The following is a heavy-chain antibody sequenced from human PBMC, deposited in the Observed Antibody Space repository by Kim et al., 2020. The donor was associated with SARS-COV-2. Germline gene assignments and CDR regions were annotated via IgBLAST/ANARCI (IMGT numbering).Heavy chain of an antibody. CDR1: GFTFSSYG. Sequence: GGSLRLSCAASGFTFSSYGMHWVRQAPGKGLEWVAVIWYDGSNKYYADSVKGRFTISRDNSKNTLYLQMNSLRAEDTAVYYCARAPRGEGFLSGGYYGMDVWGQGTTVTVSS. J-gene: IGHJ6*02. D-gene: IGHD3-16*01. CDR2: IWYDGSNK. CDR3: ARAPRGEGFLSGGYYGMDV. V-gene: IGHV3-33*01.